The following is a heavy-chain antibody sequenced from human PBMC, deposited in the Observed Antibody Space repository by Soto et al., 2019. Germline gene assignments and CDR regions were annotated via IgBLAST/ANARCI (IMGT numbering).Heavy chain of an antibody. CDR1: GGSCAGYC. V-gene: IGHV4-34*01. D-gene: IGHD4-17*01. CDR3: VIDHSATVWVSPESLSIMDV. Sequence: LVILSLSCGVVGGSCAGYCWSWIRTHPGKGLEWIGEINHSGSAFYNPSLKSRVSISIDTSKSQFSLRLNSVTAADTAIYYCVIDHSATVWVSPESLSIMDVWGQGTTVTVSS. CDR2: INHSGSA. J-gene: IGHJ6*02.